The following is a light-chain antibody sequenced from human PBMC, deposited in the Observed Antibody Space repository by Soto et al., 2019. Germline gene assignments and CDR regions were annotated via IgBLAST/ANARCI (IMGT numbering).Light chain of an antibody. J-gene: IGKJ1*01. CDR1: QSVSSN. V-gene: IGKV3-15*01. CDR2: GAS. CDR3: QQYNNWPPWT. Sequence: EIVMTQSPATLSVSPGERATFSCRASQSVSSNLAWYQQKPGQAPRLLIDGASTRATGIPTRSSGSGSGTEFTLTISSLQSEDFAVYYCQQYNNWPPWTFGQGTKVEIK.